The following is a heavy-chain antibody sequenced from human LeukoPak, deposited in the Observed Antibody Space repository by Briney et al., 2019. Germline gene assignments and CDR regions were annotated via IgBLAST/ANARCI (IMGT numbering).Heavy chain of an antibody. Sequence: GGSLRLSCTTSGFTFDDYAMSWVRQAPGKGLEWVSGMNWNGGSTGYADSVKGRFTISRDDAKNSLYLQMNSLRAEDTALYYCARLACSTPSCYAFDIWGQGTMVTVSS. CDR1: GFTFDDYA. J-gene: IGHJ3*02. CDR2: MNWNGGST. V-gene: IGHV3-20*04. D-gene: IGHD2-2*01. CDR3: ARLACSTPSCYAFDI.